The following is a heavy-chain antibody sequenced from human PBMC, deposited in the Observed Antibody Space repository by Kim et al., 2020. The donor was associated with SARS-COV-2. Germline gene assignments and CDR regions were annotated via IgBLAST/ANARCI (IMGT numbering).Heavy chain of an antibody. CDR2: ISYDRSNQ. CDR3: SRAGPSGNYYGVEYYFDY. CDR1: GFTFSSYA. D-gene: IGHD1-26*01. V-gene: IGHV3-30*04. Sequence: GGSLRLSCAASGFTFSSYAMHWVRQAPGKGLEWVAVISYDRSNQFYADSVKGRFTISRDNSKNTLYLQMNSLRAEDTAVYYCSRAGPSGNYYGVEYYFDYWGQGTLVTVSS. J-gene: IGHJ4*02.